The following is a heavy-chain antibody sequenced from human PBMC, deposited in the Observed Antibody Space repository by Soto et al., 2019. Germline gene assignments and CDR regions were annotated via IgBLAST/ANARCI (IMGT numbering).Heavy chain of an antibody. V-gene: IGHV3-7*01. CDR1: GFIFGNYW. J-gene: IGHJ4*02. CDR2: IKQDGSEK. Sequence: EVQLVESGGGLVQPGGSLRLSCAASGFIFGNYWMTWIRQAPGKGLGWVGNIKQDGSEKYFADSVKGRFSISRDNAENSLYLQMHSLRVEDTAVYYCARDFRFSEDFWGQGTLVTVSS. D-gene: IGHD3-3*01. CDR3: ARDFRFSEDF.